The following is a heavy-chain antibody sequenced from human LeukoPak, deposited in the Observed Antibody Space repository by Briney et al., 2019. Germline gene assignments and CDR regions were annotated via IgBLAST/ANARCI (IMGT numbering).Heavy chain of an antibody. CDR1: GGSVSRGTYY. CDR3: ASAPTACSSSGCYAVDY. V-gene: IGHV4-61*01. Sequence: PSETLSLTCTVSGGSVSRGTYYWTWIRQSPGKGLEWIGYIYNSGGTNYNPSLKSRVTISLDTSKNQFSLKLSSVTATDTAMYYCASAPTACSSSGCYAVDYWGQGTLVTVSS. D-gene: IGHD2-2*01. CDR2: IYNSGGT. J-gene: IGHJ4*02.